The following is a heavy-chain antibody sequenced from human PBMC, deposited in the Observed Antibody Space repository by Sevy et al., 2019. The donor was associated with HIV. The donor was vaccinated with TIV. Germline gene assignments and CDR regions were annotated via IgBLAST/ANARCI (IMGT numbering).Heavy chain of an antibody. CDR3: ARDWYLGTESYYFDY. CDR2: ISAYNGNT. D-gene: IGHD7-27*01. Sequence: ASVKVSCKASGYTFTSYGISWVRQAPGQGLEWMGWISAYNGNTNYAQKLQGRVTMTTDTSTSTAYMELRSLRSDDTAVYCCARDWYLGTESYYFDYWGQGTLVTVSS. CDR1: GYTFTSYG. V-gene: IGHV1-18*01. J-gene: IGHJ4*02.